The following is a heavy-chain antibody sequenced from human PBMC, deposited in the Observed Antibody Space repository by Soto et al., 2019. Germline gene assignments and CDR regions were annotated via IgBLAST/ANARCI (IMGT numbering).Heavy chain of an antibody. CDR3: AGWIQLQQYYYYGMDV. CDR1: GGSISSSNW. J-gene: IGHJ6*02. Sequence: QVQLQESGPGLVKPSGTLSLTCAVSGGSISSSNWWSWVRQPPGKGLEWIGEIYHSGSTNYNPSPKSRVTIPVDKSKNQFSLKLSSVTAADTAVYYCAGWIQLQQYYYYGMDVWGQGTTVTVSS. CDR2: IYHSGST. V-gene: IGHV4-4*02. D-gene: IGHD5-18*01.